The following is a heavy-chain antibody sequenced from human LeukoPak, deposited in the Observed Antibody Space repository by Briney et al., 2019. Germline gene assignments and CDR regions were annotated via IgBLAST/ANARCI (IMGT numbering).Heavy chain of an antibody. CDR3: ARGGMHQLLSLPYYYYGMDV. Sequence: ASVKVSCKASGYTFTSYDINWVRQATGQGLEWMGWMNPNSGNTGYAQKFQGRVTMTRNTSISTAYMELSSLRSDDTAVYYCARGGMHQLLSLPYYYYGMDVWGQGTTVTVSS. V-gene: IGHV1-8*01. CDR1: GYTFTSYD. D-gene: IGHD2-2*01. CDR2: MNPNSGNT. J-gene: IGHJ6*02.